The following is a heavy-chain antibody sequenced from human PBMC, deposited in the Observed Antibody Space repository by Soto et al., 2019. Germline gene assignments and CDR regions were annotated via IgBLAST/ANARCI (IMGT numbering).Heavy chain of an antibody. D-gene: IGHD3-9*01. CDR1: GGSISSSSYY. V-gene: IGHV4-39*01. J-gene: IGHJ5*02. Sequence: SETLSLTCTVSGGSISSSSYYWGWIRQPPGKGLEWIGSIYYSGSTYYNPSLKSRVTISVDTSKNQFSLKLSSVTAADTAVYYCARHKIVHDILTGGNNWFDPWGQGTLVTVSS. CDR2: IYYSGST. CDR3: ARHKIVHDILTGGNNWFDP.